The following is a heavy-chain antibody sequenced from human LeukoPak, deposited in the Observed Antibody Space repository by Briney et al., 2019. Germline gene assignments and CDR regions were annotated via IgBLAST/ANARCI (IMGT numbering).Heavy chain of an antibody. J-gene: IGHJ4*02. CDR2: FDPEDGET. Sequence: ASVKVSCKASGYTFTSYYMHWVRQAPGKGLEWMGGFDPEDGETIYAQKFQGRVTMTEDTSTDTAYMELSSLRSEDTAVYYCATTGPDFWSGYYDYWGQGTLVTVSS. V-gene: IGHV1-24*01. D-gene: IGHD3-3*01. CDR3: ATTGPDFWSGYYDY. CDR1: GYTFTSYY.